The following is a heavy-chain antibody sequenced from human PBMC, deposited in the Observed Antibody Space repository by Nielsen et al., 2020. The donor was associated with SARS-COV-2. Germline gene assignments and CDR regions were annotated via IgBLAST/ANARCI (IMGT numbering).Heavy chain of an antibody. V-gene: IGHV3-53*01. Sequence: GGSLRLSCAASGLTVSSDYMSWVRQGPGKGLEWVSVIYRAGSTYYADSVKGRFTISRDNSKNTLYLQMNSLRAEDTAVYYCAKGPSRGYCSGGSCPPAEYFQHWGQGTLVTVSS. CDR1: GLTVSSDY. CDR2: IYRAGST. CDR3: AKGPSRGYCSGGSCPPAEYFQH. D-gene: IGHD2-15*01. J-gene: IGHJ1*01.